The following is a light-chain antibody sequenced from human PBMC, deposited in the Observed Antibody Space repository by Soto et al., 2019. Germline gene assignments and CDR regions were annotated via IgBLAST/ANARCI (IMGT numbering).Light chain of an antibody. J-gene: IGLJ1*01. Sequence: QSVVTQPPSVSAAPGQKVTMSCSGGSSNSGNYYVSWHQQLPGTAPKLLIYENDKRPSGIPDRFSGSKSGTSATLGITGLQTGDEADYYCGTWDSSLSIFVFGTGTKVTVL. V-gene: IGLV1-51*02. CDR2: END. CDR1: SSNSGNYY. CDR3: GTWDSSLSIFV.